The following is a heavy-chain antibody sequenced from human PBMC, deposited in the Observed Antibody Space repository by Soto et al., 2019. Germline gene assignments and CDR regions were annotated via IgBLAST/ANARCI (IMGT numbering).Heavy chain of an antibody. J-gene: IGHJ4*02. CDR3: ATPQYCSGGSCYPH. CDR2: IYYSGST. CDR1: GGSISSYY. D-gene: IGHD2-15*01. Sequence: QVQLQESGPGLVKPSETLSLTCTVSGGSISSYYWSWIRQPPGKGLEWIGYIYYSGSTNYNPSLKSRVTISVDTSKNQFSLKLSSVTAADTAVYYCATPQYCSGGSCYPHWGQGTLVTVSS. V-gene: IGHV4-59*08.